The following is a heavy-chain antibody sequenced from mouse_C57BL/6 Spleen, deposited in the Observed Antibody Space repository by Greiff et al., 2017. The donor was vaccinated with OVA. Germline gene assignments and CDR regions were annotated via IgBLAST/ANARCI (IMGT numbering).Heavy chain of an antibody. CDR1: GYTFTSYE. CDR2: IYPRGGST. D-gene: IGHD1-1*02. CDR3: ARGGGLNYSMDY. V-gene: IGHV1-85*01. J-gene: IGHJ4*01. Sequence: QVQLQQPGPELVKPGASVKLSCKASGYTFTSYEINWVKQRPGQGLEWIGWIYPRGGSTKYNEKFKGKATLTVDTSSSTAYMELHSLTSEDSAVYVLARGGGLNYSMDYWGQGTSVTVSS.